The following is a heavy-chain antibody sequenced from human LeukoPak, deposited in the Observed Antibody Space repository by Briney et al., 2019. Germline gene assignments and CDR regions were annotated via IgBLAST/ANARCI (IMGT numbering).Heavy chain of an antibody. CDR2: ISSSSSYI. Sequence: GGSLRLSCAASGPTFNSYSMNWVRQAPGKGLEWVSSISSSSSYIYYADSVKGRFTVSRDNAKNSLYLQMDSLRAEDTAVYYCARDSGYCSSTGCYVHYFDYWGQGTLVTVSS. CDR3: ARDSGYCSSTGCYVHYFDY. J-gene: IGHJ4*02. D-gene: IGHD2-2*01. V-gene: IGHV3-21*01. CDR1: GPTFNSYS.